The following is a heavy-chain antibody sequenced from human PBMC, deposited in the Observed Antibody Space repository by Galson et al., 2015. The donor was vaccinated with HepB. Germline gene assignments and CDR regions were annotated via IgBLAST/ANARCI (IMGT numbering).Heavy chain of an antibody. CDR3: ARRRNSSVWFDP. J-gene: IGHJ5*02. D-gene: IGHD3-22*01. Sequence: QSGAEVKKPGESLRISCKGSGYNFASYWISWVRQMPGKGLEWMGRIDPSDSYTNYSPSFQGHVSISADKSISTAYLQWSSLKASDTAMYYCARRRNSSVWFDPWGQGTLVTVSS. CDR1: GYNFASYW. V-gene: IGHV5-10-1*01. CDR2: IDPSDSYT.